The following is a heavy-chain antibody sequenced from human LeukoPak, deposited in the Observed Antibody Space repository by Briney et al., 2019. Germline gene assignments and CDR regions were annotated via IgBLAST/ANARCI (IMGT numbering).Heavy chain of an antibody. CDR1: GFTFNHYY. J-gene: IGHJ4*02. CDR3: AKAGFVEMATIGFDY. CDR2: ISSSSSYT. D-gene: IGHD5-24*01. Sequence: GGSLRLSCAASGFTFNHYYMTWIRQAPGKGLEWVSYISSSSSYTNYADSVKGRLTISRDNSKSTLYLQMNSLRAEDTAVYYCAKAGFVEMATIGFDYWGQGTLVTVSS. V-gene: IGHV3-11*06.